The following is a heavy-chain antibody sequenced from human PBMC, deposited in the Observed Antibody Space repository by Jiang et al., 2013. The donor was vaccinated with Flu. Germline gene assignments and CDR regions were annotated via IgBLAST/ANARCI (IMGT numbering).Heavy chain of an antibody. V-gene: IGHV4-34*01. CDR1: GGSFSGYY. J-gene: IGHJ6*02. CDR3: ARGRGIVATIQGYYYGMDV. CDR2: INHSGST. D-gene: IGHD5-12*01. Sequence: LLKPSETLSLTCAVYGGSFSGYYWSWIRQPPGKGLEWIGEINHSGSTNYNPSLKSRVTISVDTSKNQFSLKLSSVTAADTAVYYCARGRGIVATIQGYYYGMDVWGQGTTVTVSS.